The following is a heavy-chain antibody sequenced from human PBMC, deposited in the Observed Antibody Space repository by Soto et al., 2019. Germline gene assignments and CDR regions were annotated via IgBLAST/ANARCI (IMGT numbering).Heavy chain of an antibody. J-gene: IGHJ4*02. V-gene: IGHV3-30-3*01. D-gene: IGHD3-22*01. CDR3: AREGGSGYYLDY. CDR2: ISYDGSNK. CDR1: GFTYSSYA. Sequence: QVQLVESGGGVIQPGRSLRLSCAASGFTYSSYAMHWVRQAPGKGLEWVAVISYDGSNKYYADSVKGRFTISRDNSKNTLYLQMNSLRAEDTAVYYCAREGGSGYYLDYWGQGTLVPVSS.